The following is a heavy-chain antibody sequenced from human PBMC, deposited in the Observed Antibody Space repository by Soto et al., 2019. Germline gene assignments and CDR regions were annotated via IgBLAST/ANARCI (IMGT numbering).Heavy chain of an antibody. CDR1: RGTFSSYT. Sequence: QVQLVQSGAEVKKPGSSVKVYYKASRGTFSSYTISWVRQAPGQGLEWMGRIIPILGIANYAQKFQGRVTITADKSTSTAYMELSSLRSEDTAVYFCASQPTYSRSPYGMDVWGQGTTVTVSS. D-gene: IGHD6-13*01. CDR2: IIPILGIA. CDR3: ASQPTYSRSPYGMDV. V-gene: IGHV1-69*02. J-gene: IGHJ6*02.